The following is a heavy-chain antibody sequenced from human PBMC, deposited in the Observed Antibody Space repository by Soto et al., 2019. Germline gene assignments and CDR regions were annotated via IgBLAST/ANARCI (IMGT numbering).Heavy chain of an antibody. Sequence: SSVKVSCKASGYTFTSYGISWVRQAPGQGLEWMGWISAYNGNTNYAQKLQGRVTMTTDTSTSTAYMELRSLRSDETAVYYCARAPLAVGGGGISPWFDSWGQGTRVTVSS. CDR3: ARAPLAVGGGGISPWFDS. J-gene: IGHJ5*01. D-gene: IGHD6-19*01. CDR2: ISAYNGNT. CDR1: GYTFTSYG. V-gene: IGHV1-18*01.